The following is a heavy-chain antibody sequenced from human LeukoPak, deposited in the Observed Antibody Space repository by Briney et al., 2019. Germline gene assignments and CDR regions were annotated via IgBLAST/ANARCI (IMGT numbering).Heavy chain of an antibody. CDR1: GGSISSYY. J-gene: IGHJ5*02. V-gene: IGHV4-59*01. CDR3: ARSPTRIMVRGVIITGWVDP. D-gene: IGHD3-10*01. Sequence: SETLSLTCTVSGGSISSYYWSWIRQPPGKGLEWIGYIYYSGSTNYNPSLKSRVTISVDASKNQFSLKLSSVTAADTAVYYCARSPTRIMVRGVIITGWVDPWGQGTLVTVSS. CDR2: IYYSGST.